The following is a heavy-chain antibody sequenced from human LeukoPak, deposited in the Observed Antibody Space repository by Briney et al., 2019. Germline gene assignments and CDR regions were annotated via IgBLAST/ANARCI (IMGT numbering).Heavy chain of an antibody. CDR1: GFTFSSYA. J-gene: IGHJ4*02. CDR2: ISGSGGST. Sequence: GGSLRLSCAASGFTFSSYAMSWVRQAPGKGLEWVSAISGSGGSTYYADSVKGRFTISRDNSKNTLYLQMNSLRAEDTAVYYCARVGGSSSSGFDYWGQGTLVTVSS. V-gene: IGHV3-23*01. D-gene: IGHD3-16*01. CDR3: ARVGGSSSSGFDY.